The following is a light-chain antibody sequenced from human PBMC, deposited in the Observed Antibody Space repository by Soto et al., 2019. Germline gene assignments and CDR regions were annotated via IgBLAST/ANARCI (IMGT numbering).Light chain of an antibody. CDR2: RNN. V-gene: IGLV1-47*01. J-gene: IGLJ1*01. CDR1: NSNIGTNY. Sequence: QSVLTQPPSASGTPGQRVTISCSGGNSNIGTNYVYWYQHLPGATPKLLIYRNNHRPSGVPDQFSASKSGTSASLAINGLRSEDEANYYCAGWDDSLHGLVFGTGTKVTVL. CDR3: AGWDDSLHGLV.